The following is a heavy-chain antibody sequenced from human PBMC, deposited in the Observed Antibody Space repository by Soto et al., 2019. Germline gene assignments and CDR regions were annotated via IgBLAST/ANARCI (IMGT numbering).Heavy chain of an antibody. J-gene: IGHJ5*02. CDR3: ARSGYRMTTDL. D-gene: IGHD2-15*01. CDR2: ISSNSAFI. CDR1: GVTFSSYS. V-gene: IGHV3-21*02. Sequence: EEQLVASGGGLVKPGGSLRLSGAASGVTFSSYSINWVRQAPGKGLEWVSTISSNSAFIYYAASVKGRFTISRDNAKNSLSLQMSSLRAEDTAVYYCARSGYRMTTDLWGQGTLVTVSS.